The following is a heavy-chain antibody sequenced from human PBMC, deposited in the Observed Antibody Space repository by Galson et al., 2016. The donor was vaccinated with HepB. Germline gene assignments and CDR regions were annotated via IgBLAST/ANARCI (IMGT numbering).Heavy chain of an antibody. D-gene: IGHD4-17*01. CDR1: GFIFSSYG. J-gene: IGHJ4*02. CDR2: IWFNGSIE. V-gene: IGHV3-33*01. CDR3: ARDPTVTGGIDF. Sequence: SLRLSCAASGFIFSSYGMHWVRQAPGKGLEWLSFIWFNGSIEVYADSVKGRITISRDNSKNTLFLQMNSLRAEDTAVYYCARDPTVTGGIDFWGQGVLVTVSS.